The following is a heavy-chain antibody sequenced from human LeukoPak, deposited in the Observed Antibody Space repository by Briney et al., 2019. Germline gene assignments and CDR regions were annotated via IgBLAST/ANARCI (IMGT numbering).Heavy chain of an antibody. CDR2: ISYDGSNK. D-gene: IGHD3-10*01. Sequence: GGSLRLSCAASGFTFSSYGMHWVRQAPGKGLEWVAGISYDGSNKYYADSVKGRFTISRDNSKNTLYLQMNSLRAEDTAVYYWARDGGSQFDYWGQGTLVTVSS. CDR1: GFTFSSYG. CDR3: ARDGGSQFDY. J-gene: IGHJ4*02. V-gene: IGHV3-30*03.